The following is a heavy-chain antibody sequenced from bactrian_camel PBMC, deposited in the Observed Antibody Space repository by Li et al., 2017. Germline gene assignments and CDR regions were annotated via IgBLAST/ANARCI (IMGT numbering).Heavy chain of an antibody. D-gene: IGHD2*01. J-gene: IGHJ4*01. Sequence: VQLVESGGDSVQAGGSLRLSCAASGFTTFGSYAMSWVRQAPGKGLEWVSPTDWSGRSTYYADSVKGRFTISRDNAKNTLYLQLNSLKTEDMAMYYCVRTLHSGGVYYDWFAYWGQGTQVTVS. V-gene: IGHV3S31*01. CDR2: TDWSGRST. CDR1: GFTTFGSYA. CDR3: VRTLHSGGVYYDWFAY.